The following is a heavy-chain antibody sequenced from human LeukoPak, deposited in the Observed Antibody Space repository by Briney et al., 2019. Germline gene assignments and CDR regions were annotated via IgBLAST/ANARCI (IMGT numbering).Heavy chain of an antibody. CDR1: GYTFTSYY. Sequence: PGGSLRLSCAASGYTFTSYYMHWVRQAPGQGLEWMGIINPSGGSTSYAQKFQGRVTMTRDTSTSTVYMELSSLRSEDTAVYYCARWYSSSSVGFDYWGQGTLVTVSS. CDR2: INPSGGST. V-gene: IGHV1-46*01. D-gene: IGHD6-6*01. CDR3: ARWYSSSSVGFDY. J-gene: IGHJ4*02.